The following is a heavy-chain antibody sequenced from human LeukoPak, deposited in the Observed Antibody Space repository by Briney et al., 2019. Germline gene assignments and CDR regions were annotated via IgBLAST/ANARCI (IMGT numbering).Heavy chain of an antibody. J-gene: IGHJ6*04. CDR3: ARDRPGDV. CDR1: GFTFSSYE. V-gene: IGHV3-64*01. Sequence: GGSLGLSCAASGFTFSSYEMHWVRQAPGKGLEYVSAISSNGDSTYYANFVKGRFIISRDNSKNTLYLQMGSLRPEDMAVYYCARDRPGDVWGEGTTVTVSS. CDR2: ISSNGDST.